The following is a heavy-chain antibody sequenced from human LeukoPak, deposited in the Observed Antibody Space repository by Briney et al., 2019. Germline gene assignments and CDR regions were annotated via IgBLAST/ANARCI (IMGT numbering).Heavy chain of an antibody. CDR2: VSPPGGGT. J-gene: IGHJ4*02. CDR3: ARDLAWGAFDY. Sequence: GGTLRLSCGASGFTFSKHGMNWVRQAPGKGLEWLSGVSPPGGGTYYADSVKGRFTISRDDSKNTLSLQMNSLRVEDTAVYYCARDLAWGAFDYWGQGTLVTVSS. D-gene: IGHD7-27*01. V-gene: IGHV3-23*01. CDR1: GFTFSKHG.